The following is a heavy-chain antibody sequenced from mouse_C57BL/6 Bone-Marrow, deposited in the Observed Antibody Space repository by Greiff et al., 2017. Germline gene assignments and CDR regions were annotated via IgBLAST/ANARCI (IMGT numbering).Heavy chain of an antibody. Sequence: QVQLQQPGAELVRPGTSVKVSCKASGYAFTNYLMDWVKQRPGQGLEWIGMINPGSGGTNYNEKFKGTATLTVDKSSSTAYMQISSLTSEGSAVXFCALYGLWGTGTTVTVSS. J-gene: IGHJ1*03. V-gene: IGHV1-54*01. CDR2: INPGSGGT. CDR1: GYAFTNYL. D-gene: IGHD1-1*01. CDR3: ALYGL.